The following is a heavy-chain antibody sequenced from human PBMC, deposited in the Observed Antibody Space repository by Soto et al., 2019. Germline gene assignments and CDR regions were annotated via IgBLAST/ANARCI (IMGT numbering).Heavy chain of an antibody. CDR1: GGYFRGYY. J-gene: IGHJ6*02. V-gene: IGHV4-34*01. CDR2: INHSGST. CDR3: ARGLWVLSMVRAGGPMYYYYGMDV. Sequence: SETLSLSCAVYGGYFRGYYWSWIRPTPGKGLEWIGEINHSGSTNYNPSLKSRVTISVDTSKNQFSLKLSSVTAADTAVYYCARGLWVLSMVRAGGPMYYYYGMDVWGQGTTVTVSS. D-gene: IGHD3-10*01.